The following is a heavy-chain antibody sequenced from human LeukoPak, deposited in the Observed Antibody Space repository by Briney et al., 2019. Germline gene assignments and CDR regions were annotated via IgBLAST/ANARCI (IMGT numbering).Heavy chain of an antibody. D-gene: IGHD2-15*01. J-gene: IGHJ3*02. CDR2: FDPEDGET. Sequence: ASVKVSCKDSGYTLTELSMHWVRQAPGQGLEWMGDFDPEDGETIYAQKFQGRVTMTKDTSTDTAYMELSSLRSEDTAVYYCATDLYCSAGRRNNALDIWGQGTLVTVSS. V-gene: IGHV1-24*01. CDR1: GYTLTELS. CDR3: ATDLYCSAGRRNNALDI.